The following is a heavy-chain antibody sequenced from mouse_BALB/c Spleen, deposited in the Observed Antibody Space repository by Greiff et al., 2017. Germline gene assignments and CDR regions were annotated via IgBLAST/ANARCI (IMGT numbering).Heavy chain of an antibody. CDR3: ARSLLRSAWFAY. CDR1: GFTFSDYY. J-gene: IGHJ3*01. D-gene: IGHD1-2*01. CDR2: ISDGGSYT. Sequence: EVQLVESGGGLVKPGGSLKLSCAASGFTFSDYYMSWVRQTPEKRLEWVATISDGGSYTYYPDSVKGRFTISRDNAKNNLYLQMSSLKSEDTAMYYCARSLLRSAWFAYWGQGTLVTVSA. V-gene: IGHV5-4*02.